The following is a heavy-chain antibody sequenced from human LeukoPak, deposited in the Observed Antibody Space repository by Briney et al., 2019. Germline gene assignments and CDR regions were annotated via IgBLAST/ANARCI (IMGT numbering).Heavy chain of an antibody. CDR2: VRYDEIDK. CDR1: GVTFATYG. V-gene: IGHV3-30*02. Sequence: GSLRLSCAASGVTFATYGMHWVRQAPGKGLEWVAFVRYDEIDKYYGDSVKGRFTISRDNSRNTLYLQMDSLRVEDTAVYFCAKVLPLTFYYMDVWGQGTTVTVS. J-gene: IGHJ6*03. CDR3: AKVLPLTFYYMDV.